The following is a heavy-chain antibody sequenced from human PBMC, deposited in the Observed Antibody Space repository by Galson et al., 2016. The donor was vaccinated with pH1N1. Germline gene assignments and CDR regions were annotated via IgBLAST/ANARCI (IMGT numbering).Heavy chain of an antibody. V-gene: IGHV4-59*08. CDR2: LYYNENT. D-gene: IGHD6-13*01. Sequence: LSLTCAVSGTSVSGNYWSWIRQPPGKGLEWIGYLYYNENTNYNPSLKSRVTISEDTSKNQFSLRLTSVTAADTAVYYCARHTRWGSSSSFDYWGQGALVTVSS. CDR3: ARHTRWGSSSSFDY. J-gene: IGHJ4*02. CDR1: GTSVSGNY.